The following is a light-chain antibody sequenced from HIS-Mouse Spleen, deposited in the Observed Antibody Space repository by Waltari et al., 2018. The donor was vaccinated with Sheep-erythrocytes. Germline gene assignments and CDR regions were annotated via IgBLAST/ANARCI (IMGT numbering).Light chain of an antibody. Sequence: SYELTQPPSVSVSPGQTASITCSGDKLGDKYACWYQQKPGQSPVLVIYQDSKRPSGIPERFSGSNSGTTATLTISGTQAMDEADYYCQAWDSSTAVFSGGTKLTVL. V-gene: IGLV3-1*01. CDR3: QAWDSSTAV. CDR1: KLGDKY. J-gene: IGLJ2*01. CDR2: QDS.